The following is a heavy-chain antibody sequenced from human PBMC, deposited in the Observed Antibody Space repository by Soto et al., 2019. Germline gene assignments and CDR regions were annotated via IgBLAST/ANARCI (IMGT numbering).Heavy chain of an antibody. V-gene: IGHV1-69*08. J-gene: IGHJ4*02. D-gene: IGHD2-15*01. CDR3: ARIPRYSYPTSDPLDN. CDR1: GGTFNTYT. Sequence: GASVKVSCKASGGTFNTYTFSWVRQAPGQGPEWMGSILPIMGSVNYAHDFRGRLSITADPSTTTAYMELTSLTSHDTAIYYCARIPRYSYPTSDPLDNWGQGTLVTVSS. CDR2: ILPIMGSV.